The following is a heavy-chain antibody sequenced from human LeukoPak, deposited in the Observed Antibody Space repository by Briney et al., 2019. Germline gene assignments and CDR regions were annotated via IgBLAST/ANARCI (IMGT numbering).Heavy chain of an antibody. CDR3: ALLWFGESTMDYYYYMDV. CDR1: GYIFTNFG. V-gene: IGHV1-69*13. D-gene: IGHD3-10*01. Sequence: ASVKVSCKASGYIFTNFGISWVRQAPGQGLEWMGGIIPIFGTANYAQKFQGRVTITADESTSTAYMELSSLRSEDTAVYYCALLWFGESTMDYYYYMDVWGKGTTVTISS. CDR2: IIPIFGTA. J-gene: IGHJ6*03.